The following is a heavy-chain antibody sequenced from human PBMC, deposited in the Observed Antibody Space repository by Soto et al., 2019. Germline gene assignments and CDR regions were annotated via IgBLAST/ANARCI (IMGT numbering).Heavy chain of an antibody. J-gene: IGHJ6*02. CDR2: INAGNGNT. Sequence: ASVKVSCKASGYTFTSYAMHWVRQAPGQRLEWMGWINAGNGNTKYSQKFQGRVTITRDTSASTAYMELSSLRSEDTAVYYCASIAVADTQGYYYGMDVWGQGTTVTVSS. V-gene: IGHV1-3*01. D-gene: IGHD6-19*01. CDR1: GYTFTSYA. CDR3: ASIAVADTQGYYYGMDV.